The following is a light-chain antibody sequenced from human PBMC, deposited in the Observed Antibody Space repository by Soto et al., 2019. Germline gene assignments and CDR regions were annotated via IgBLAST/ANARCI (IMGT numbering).Light chain of an antibody. Sequence: EIVLTQSPGTVSLSPGERATLSFRASESVSSSYLAWYQHKPGQAPRLLIYGTSSRATGIPDRFSGSGSGTDFTLTISRLEPEDFAVYYCQQYGSSITFGQGTRLEIK. V-gene: IGKV3-20*01. CDR2: GTS. J-gene: IGKJ5*01. CDR3: QQYGSSIT. CDR1: ESVSSSY.